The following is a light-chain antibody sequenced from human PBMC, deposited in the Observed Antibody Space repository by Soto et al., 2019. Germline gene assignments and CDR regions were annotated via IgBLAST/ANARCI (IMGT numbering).Light chain of an antibody. Sequence: DIQMTQSPSTLSASVGDRVTITCRAIQSISSWLAWYQQKPGKAPKLLIYKASSVESGVPSRFSGSGSGTEFNLTISSLQPDDFATEYCQQYNTYSGTFGPGTKVDIK. V-gene: IGKV1-5*03. CDR1: QSISSW. CDR3: QQYNTYSGT. CDR2: KAS. J-gene: IGKJ3*01.